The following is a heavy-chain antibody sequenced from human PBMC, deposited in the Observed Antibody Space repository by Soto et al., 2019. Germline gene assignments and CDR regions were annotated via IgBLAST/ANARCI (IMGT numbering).Heavy chain of an antibody. V-gene: IGHV1-46*01. CDR2: INPSGGST. CDR1: GYTFTSYY. J-gene: IGHJ4*02. CDR3: ASSQEETSYFDY. Sequence: ASVKVSCKASGYTFTSYYMHWVRQAPGQGLEWMGIINPSGGSTTYAQKLQGRVTMTRDTSTSTVYLELSSLRSEDTAVYYCASSQEETSYFDYWGQGTLVTVSS.